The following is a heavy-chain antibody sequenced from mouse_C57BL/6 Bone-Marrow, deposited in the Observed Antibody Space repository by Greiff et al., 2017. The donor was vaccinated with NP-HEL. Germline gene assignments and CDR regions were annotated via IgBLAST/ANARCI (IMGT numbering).Heavy chain of an antibody. J-gene: IGHJ3*01. Sequence: QVQLQQPGAELVKPGASVKLSCKASGYTFTSYWMQWVKQRPGQGLEWIGEIDPSDSYTNYNQKFKGKATLTVDTSSSTAYMQLSSLTSEDSAVYYCAREWHYYGSGGPYWGQGTLVTVSA. D-gene: IGHD1-1*01. CDR2: IDPSDSYT. CDR1: GYTFTSYW. V-gene: IGHV1-50*01. CDR3: AREWHYYGSGGPY.